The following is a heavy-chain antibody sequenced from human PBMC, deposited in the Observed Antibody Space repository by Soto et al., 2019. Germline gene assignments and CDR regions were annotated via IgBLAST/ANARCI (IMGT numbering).Heavy chain of an antibody. V-gene: IGHV3-7*03. J-gene: IGHJ4*02. Sequence: GGSLRLSCAASGFTFSSYWMSWVRQAPGKGLEWVANIKQDGSEKYYVDSVKGRFTISRDNAKNSLYLQMNSLRAEDTAVYYCAGGYSSGWAPLWGQGTLVTVSS. CDR2: IKQDGSEK. CDR3: AGGYSSGWAPL. CDR1: GFTFSSYW. D-gene: IGHD6-19*01.